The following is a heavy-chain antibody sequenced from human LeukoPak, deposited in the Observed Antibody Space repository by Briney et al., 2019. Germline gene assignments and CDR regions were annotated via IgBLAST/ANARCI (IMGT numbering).Heavy chain of an antibody. CDR2: ISSSGSTI. V-gene: IGHV3-48*03. CDR3: ARKYGDYYYYGMDV. J-gene: IGHJ6*02. D-gene: IGHD4-17*01. CDR1: GYTFTGYY. Sequence: SCKASGYTFTGYYMHWVRQAPGKGLEWVSYISSSGSTIYYADSVRGRFTISRDNAKNSLYLQMNSLRAEDTAVYYCARKYGDYYYYGMDVWGQGTTVTVSS.